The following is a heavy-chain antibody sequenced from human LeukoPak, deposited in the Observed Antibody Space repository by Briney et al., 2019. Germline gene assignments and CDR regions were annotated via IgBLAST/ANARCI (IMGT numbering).Heavy chain of an antibody. D-gene: IGHD1-1*01. CDR1: GFTFSSYW. CDR3: VRGPSLRLAGNAFDY. CDR2: IKQDGSEK. J-gene: IGHJ4*02. V-gene: IGHV3-7*01. Sequence: GGSLRLSCAASGFTFSSYWMSWVRQAPGKGLEWVANIKQDGSEKYYVDSVKGRFTISRDNAKNSLYLQMNSLRAEDTAVYYCVRGPSLRLAGNAFDYWGQGTLVSVSS.